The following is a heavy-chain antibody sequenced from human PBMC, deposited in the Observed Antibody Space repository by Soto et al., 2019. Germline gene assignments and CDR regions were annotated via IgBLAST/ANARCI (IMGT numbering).Heavy chain of an antibody. CDR1: GYTFTGYY. D-gene: IGHD2-2*02. J-gene: IGHJ6*02. CDR3: ARAGIVLVPAAINYYYYGMDV. Sequence: QVQLVQSGAEVKKPGASVKVSCKASGYTFTGYYMHWVRQAPGQGLEWMGWINPNSGGTNYAQKFQGWVTMTRDTSISTAYMELSRLRSDDTAVYYCARAGIVLVPAAINYYYYGMDVWGQGTTVTVSS. V-gene: IGHV1-2*04. CDR2: INPNSGGT.